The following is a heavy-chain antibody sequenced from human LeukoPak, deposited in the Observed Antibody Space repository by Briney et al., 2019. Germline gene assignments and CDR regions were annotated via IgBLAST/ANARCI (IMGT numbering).Heavy chain of an antibody. CDR1: GGSISSYY. V-gene: IGHV4-59*01. D-gene: IGHD3-22*01. J-gene: IGHJ3*02. Sequence: SETLSLTCTVSGGSISSYYWSWIRQPPGKGLEWIGYIYYSGSTNYNPSLKSRVTISVDTSKNQFSLTLSSVTAAGTAVYYCATHSNDSGGWDAFDIWGQGTMVTVS. CDR2: IYYSGST. CDR3: ATHSNDSGGWDAFDI.